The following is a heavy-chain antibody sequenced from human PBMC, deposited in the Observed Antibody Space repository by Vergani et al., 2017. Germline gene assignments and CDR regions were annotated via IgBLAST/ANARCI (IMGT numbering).Heavy chain of an antibody. J-gene: IGHJ4*02. CDR3: ASTLASSFDY. CDR1: GFTFSSYG. CDR2: IFYDGSNK. Sequence: QVQLVESGGGVVQPGRSLRLSCAASGFTFSSYGMHWVRQAPGKGLEWVAVIFYDGSNKYYADSVKGRFTISRDNSKNTLYLQMNSLRAEDTAVYYCASTLASSFDYWGQGTLVTVSS. V-gene: IGHV3-33*01. D-gene: IGHD6-13*01.